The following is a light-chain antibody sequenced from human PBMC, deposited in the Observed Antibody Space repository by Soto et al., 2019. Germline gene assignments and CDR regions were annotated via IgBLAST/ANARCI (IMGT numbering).Light chain of an antibody. J-gene: IGKJ5*01. CDR1: QSLRSSY. V-gene: IGKV3-20*01. CDR2: GAS. CDR3: QQYGSSST. Sequence: PGERATLSCWASQSLRSSYLAWYQRKPGQAPRLLMFGASRRATGIPDRFNGSGSGTDFTLTISRLEPEDFAVYYCQQYGSSSTFGQGTRLEIK.